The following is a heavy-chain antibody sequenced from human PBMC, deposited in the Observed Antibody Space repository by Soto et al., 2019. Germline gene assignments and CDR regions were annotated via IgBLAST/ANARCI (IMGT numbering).Heavy chain of an antibody. Sequence: ASVKVSCKASGGTFSSYAISWVRQAPGQGLEWMGGVIPIFGTANYAQKFQGRVTITADKSTSTAYMELSSLRSEDTAVYYCARDFMVRGVTSNWFDPWGQGTLVTVSS. V-gene: IGHV1-69*06. CDR2: VIPIFGTA. CDR3: ARDFMVRGVTSNWFDP. CDR1: GGTFSSYA. D-gene: IGHD3-10*01. J-gene: IGHJ5*02.